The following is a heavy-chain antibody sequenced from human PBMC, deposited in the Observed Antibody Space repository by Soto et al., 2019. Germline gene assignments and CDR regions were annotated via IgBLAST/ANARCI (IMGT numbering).Heavy chain of an antibody. D-gene: IGHD3-22*01. V-gene: IGHV3-33*01. J-gene: IGHJ3*02. CDR3: ARAPNYYDSSGSAAFDI. Sequence: PGGSLRRSCAASGFPFSSYVIHWVRPAPGKGLEWVAVIWYDGSNKYYADSVKGRFTISRDNSKNTLYLQMNSLRAEDTAVYYCARAPNYYDSSGSAAFDIWGQGTMVTVSS. CDR2: IWYDGSNK. CDR1: GFPFSSYV.